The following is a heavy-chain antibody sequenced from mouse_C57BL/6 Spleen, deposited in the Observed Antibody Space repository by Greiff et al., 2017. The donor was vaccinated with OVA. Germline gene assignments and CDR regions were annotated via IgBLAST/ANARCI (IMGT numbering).Heavy chain of an antibody. CDR1: GFTFSDYG. D-gene: IGHD1-1*01. CDR3: ARSLVARNAMDY. CDR2: IGSGSSTI. V-gene: IGHV5-17*01. J-gene: IGHJ4*01. Sequence: EVQGVESGGGLVKPGGSLKLSCAASGFTFSDYGMHWVRQAPEKGLEWVAYIGSGSSTIYYADTVKGRFTISRDNAKNTLFLQMTSLRSEDTAMYYCARSLVARNAMDYWGQGTSVTVSS.